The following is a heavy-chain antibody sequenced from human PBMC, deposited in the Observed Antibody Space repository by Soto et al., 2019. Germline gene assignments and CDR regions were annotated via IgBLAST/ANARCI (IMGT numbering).Heavy chain of an antibody. CDR2: IYYSGNT. J-gene: IGHJ4*02. D-gene: IGHD6-6*01. CDR1: GGSVSSGSYY. V-gene: IGHV4-61*01. Sequence: ASETLSLTCTVSGGSVSSGSYYWSWIRQPPGKGLEWIGYIYYSGNTNYNPSLKGRVTISVDTSKNQLSLKLSSVTAADTAVYYCARGMAADLADYWGQGTLVTVSS. CDR3: ARGMAADLADY.